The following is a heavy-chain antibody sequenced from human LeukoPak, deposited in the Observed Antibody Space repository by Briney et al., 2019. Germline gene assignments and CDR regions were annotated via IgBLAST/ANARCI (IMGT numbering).Heavy chain of an antibody. Sequence: GGSLRLSCAASGFTFSSYAMSWVRQAPGKGLVWVSRINSDGSSTSYADSVKGRFTISRDNAKNTLYLQMNSLRAEDTAVYYCARGEVTTVRYFDLWGRGTLVTVSS. CDR1: GFTFSSYA. J-gene: IGHJ2*01. CDR2: INSDGSST. CDR3: ARGEVTTVRYFDL. V-gene: IGHV3-74*01. D-gene: IGHD4-11*01.